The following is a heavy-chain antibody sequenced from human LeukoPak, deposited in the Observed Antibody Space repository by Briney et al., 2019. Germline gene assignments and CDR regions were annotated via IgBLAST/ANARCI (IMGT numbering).Heavy chain of an antibody. J-gene: IGHJ4*02. D-gene: IGHD1-26*01. V-gene: IGHV3-9*01. Sequence: GGSLRLSCAASGFTFDDYAMHWVRQAPGKGLEWVSGISWNSGSIGYADSVKGRFTISRDNAKNSLYLQMNSLRAEDTAVYYCARASGSYYFDYWGQGTLVTVSS. CDR2: ISWNSGSI. CDR3: ARASGSYYFDY. CDR1: GFTFDDYA.